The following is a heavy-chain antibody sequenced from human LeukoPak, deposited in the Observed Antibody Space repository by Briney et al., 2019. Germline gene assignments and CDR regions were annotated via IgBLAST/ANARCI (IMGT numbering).Heavy chain of an antibody. D-gene: IGHD6-19*01. CDR1: GFTFSSYA. CDR2: ISYDGSNK. CDR3: AKAGSGWYYFDY. J-gene: IGHJ4*02. V-gene: IGHV3-30-3*01. Sequence: GGSLRLSCAASGFTFSSYAMSRVRQAPGKGLEWVAVISYDGSNKYYADSVKGRFTISRDNSKNTLYLQMNSLRAEDTAVYYCAKAGSGWYYFDYWGQGTLVTVSS.